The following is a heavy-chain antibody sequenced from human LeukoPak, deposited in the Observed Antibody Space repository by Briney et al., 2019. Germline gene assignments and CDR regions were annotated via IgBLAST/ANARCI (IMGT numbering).Heavy chain of an antibody. CDR2: MNPASGNT. Sequence: ASVKVSCKASGYMLTSYDMNWVRQATGQGPEYMGWMNPASGNTGYAQKFQGRVTMTWDTSINTACMELRSLRYEDTAVYYCARPTNRPSRYYGMDVWGQGTTVTVSS. CDR3: ARPTNRPSRYYGMDV. D-gene: IGHD2-8*01. J-gene: IGHJ6*02. CDR1: GYMLTSYD. V-gene: IGHV1-8*01.